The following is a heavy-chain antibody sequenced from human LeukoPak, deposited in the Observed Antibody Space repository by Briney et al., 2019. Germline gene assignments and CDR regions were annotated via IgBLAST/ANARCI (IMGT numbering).Heavy chain of an antibody. CDR2: INAGNSNT. V-gene: IGHV1-3*01. CDR1: GYTFTSYA. CDR3: ARWDFGFSDAFDI. J-gene: IGHJ3*02. D-gene: IGHD1-26*01. Sequence: ASVKVSCKASGYTFTSYAMHWVRQAPGQRLEWMGWINAGNSNTKYSQKFQGRVTITRDTSASTAYMELSSLRSEDTAVYYCARWDFGFSDAFDIWGQGTMVTVSS.